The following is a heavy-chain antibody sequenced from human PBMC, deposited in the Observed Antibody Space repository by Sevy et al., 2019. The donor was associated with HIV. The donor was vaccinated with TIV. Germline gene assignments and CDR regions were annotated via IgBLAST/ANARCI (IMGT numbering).Heavy chain of an antibody. Sequence: GGSLRLSCVASGFAFRSRAMSWVRQAPGKGLEWVAVISYDGSNKYYADSVKGRFTISRDNSKNTLYLQMNSLRAEDTAVYYCARGRSPTLYYYGMDVWGQGTTVTVSS. CDR1: GFAFRSRA. J-gene: IGHJ6*02. CDR3: ARGRSPTLYYYGMDV. D-gene: IGHD1-26*01. CDR2: ISYDGSNK. V-gene: IGHV3-30-3*01.